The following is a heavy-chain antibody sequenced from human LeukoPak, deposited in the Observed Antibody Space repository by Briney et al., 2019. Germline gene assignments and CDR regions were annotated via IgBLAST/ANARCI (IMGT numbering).Heavy chain of an antibody. Sequence: ASVKVSCKASGYTFTGYYMHWVRQAPGQGLEWMGIVNPSGGSTSYAQKFQGRVTMTRDMSTSTVYMELSSLRTEDTAVYYCAKDRCSNRIGCYYYYMEVWGKGTTVTISS. CDR1: GYTFTGYY. CDR2: VNPSGGST. D-gene: IGHD2-2*01. J-gene: IGHJ6*03. CDR3: AKDRCSNRIGCYYYYMEV. V-gene: IGHV1-46*01.